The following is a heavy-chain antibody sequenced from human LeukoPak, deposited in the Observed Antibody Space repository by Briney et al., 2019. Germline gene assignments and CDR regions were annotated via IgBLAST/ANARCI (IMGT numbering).Heavy chain of an antibody. CDR1: GFTLSTYG. J-gene: IGHJ4*02. V-gene: IGHV3-30*02. CDR3: TRDANWALDY. Sequence: GGSLRLSCAASGFTLSTYGMHWVRQAPGKGLEGLAFIQSDERNKNYADSVKGRFTISRDISKNTLYLQMNSLTSEDTAMYYCTRDANWALDYWGQGTPVSVSS. CDR2: IQSDERNK. D-gene: IGHD7-27*01.